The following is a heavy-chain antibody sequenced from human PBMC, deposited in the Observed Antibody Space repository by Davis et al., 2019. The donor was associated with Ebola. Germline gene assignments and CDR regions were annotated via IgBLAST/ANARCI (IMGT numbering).Heavy chain of an antibody. Sequence: PSQTLSLTCAVYRESFSGVYWTCTRQSPGKVMEWIGEINHSGRTYYNPSLTARVTLSLDTSKRQVSLKLNSVTAADSALYYCAGIRGQWLEDWGQGTRVTVSS. CDR1: RESFSGVY. V-gene: IGHV4-34*01. D-gene: IGHD6-19*01. CDR3: AGIRGQWLED. CDR2: INHSGRT. J-gene: IGHJ4*02.